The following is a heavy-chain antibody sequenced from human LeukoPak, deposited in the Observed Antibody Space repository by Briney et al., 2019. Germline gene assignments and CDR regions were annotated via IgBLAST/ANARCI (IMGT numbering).Heavy chain of an antibody. J-gene: IGHJ6*02. Sequence: ASVKASCKASGGTFSSYAISWVRQAPGQGLEWMGWINTNTGNPTYAQGFTGRFVFSLDTSVSTAYLQISSLKAEDTAVYYCARERPTFLTGYHYYGMDVWGQGTTVTVSS. D-gene: IGHD3-9*01. V-gene: IGHV7-4-1*02. CDR1: GGTFSSYA. CDR2: INTNTGNP. CDR3: ARERPTFLTGYHYYGMDV.